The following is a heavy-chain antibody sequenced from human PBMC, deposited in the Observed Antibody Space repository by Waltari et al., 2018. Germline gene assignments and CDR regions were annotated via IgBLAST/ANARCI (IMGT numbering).Heavy chain of an antibody. CDR2: IYHSGST. Sequence: QLQLQESGPGLVKPSETLSLTCTVSGGSIGHSTSSWGWIRQPPGKGLEWLGSIYHSGSTSYNPSLKSRISISVDTSNNQFSLNVTSVTAADTAVYFCARRHVDIAIGHFDYWGQGRLVFVSS. J-gene: IGHJ4*02. CDR1: GGSIGHSTSS. D-gene: IGHD2-2*03. V-gene: IGHV4-39*01. CDR3: ARRHVDIAIGHFDY.